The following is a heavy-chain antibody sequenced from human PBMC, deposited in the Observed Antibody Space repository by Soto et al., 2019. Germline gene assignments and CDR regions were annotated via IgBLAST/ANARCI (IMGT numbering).Heavy chain of an antibody. Sequence: SETLSLTCTVSGGSISGGTDYWGWIRQPPGKGLEWIGSIYYSGSTYYNPSLKSRVTISVDTSKNQFSLKLSSVTAADTAVYYCARSMFYSDGSNYSPFDYWGQGTLVTVS. V-gene: IGHV4-39*07. D-gene: IGHD3-22*01. CDR2: IYYSGST. CDR3: ARSMFYSDGSNYSPFDY. J-gene: IGHJ4*02. CDR1: GGSISGGTDY.